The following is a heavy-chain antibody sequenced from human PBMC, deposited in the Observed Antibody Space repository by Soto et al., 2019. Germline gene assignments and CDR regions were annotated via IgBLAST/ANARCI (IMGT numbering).Heavy chain of an antibody. CDR1: GFTFNAHA. CDR3: VKDWTGNKCPCLDV. V-gene: IGHV3-23*01. J-gene: IGHJ6*02. D-gene: IGHD2-8*02. Sequence: EVQVLESGGGLLQPGGSLRLSCVASGFTFNAHAMTWVRQRPGMGLEWTSTISGDGKATHYADSVKGRFTVSRDNSKNTLSLQMNSLRAEDTATYYCVKDWTGNKCPCLDVWGQGTMVTVSS. CDR2: ISGDGKAT.